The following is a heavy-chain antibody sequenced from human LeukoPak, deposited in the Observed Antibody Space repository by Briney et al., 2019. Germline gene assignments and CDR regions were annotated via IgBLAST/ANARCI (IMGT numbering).Heavy chain of an antibody. D-gene: IGHD6-13*01. CDR2: INHSGST. CDR3: ASWALAAAGSPPAVAGTGQDY. Sequence: SETLSLTCAAYGGSFSGYYWSWIRQPPGKGLEWIGEINHSGSTNYNPSLKSRVTISVDTSKNQFSLKLSSVTAADAAVYYCASWALAAAGSPPAVAGTGQDYWGQGTLVTVSS. J-gene: IGHJ4*02. CDR1: GGSFSGYY. V-gene: IGHV4-34*01.